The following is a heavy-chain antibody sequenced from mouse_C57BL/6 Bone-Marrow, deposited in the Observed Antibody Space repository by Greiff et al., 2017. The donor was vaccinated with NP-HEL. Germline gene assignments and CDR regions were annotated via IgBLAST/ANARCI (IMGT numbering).Heavy chain of an antibody. J-gene: IGHJ3*01. Sequence: EVKVVESGGGLVQPGGSLKLSCAASGFTFSDYGMAWVRQAPRKGPEWVAFISNLASNIYYAGTVQGRFTITRENAKNTLYLEMSSLRLEDTAMYYCARHDGYSSFAYWGQGTLVTVSS. CDR1: GFTFSDYG. V-gene: IGHV5-15*01. CDR3: ARHDGYSSFAY. D-gene: IGHD2-3*01. CDR2: ISNLASNI.